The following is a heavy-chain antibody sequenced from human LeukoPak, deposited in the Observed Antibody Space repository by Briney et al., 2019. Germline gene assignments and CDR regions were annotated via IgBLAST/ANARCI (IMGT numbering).Heavy chain of an antibody. J-gene: IGHJ4*02. V-gene: IGHV3-9*01. CDR2: ISWNSGSI. CDR1: GFTFSSYA. Sequence: GGSLRLSCAASGFTFSSYAMSWVRQAPGKGLEWVSGISWNSGSIGYADSVKGRFTISRDNAKNSLYLQMNSLRAEDTALYYCATGIAAAGFDYWGQGTLVTVSS. D-gene: IGHD6-13*01. CDR3: ATGIAAAGFDY.